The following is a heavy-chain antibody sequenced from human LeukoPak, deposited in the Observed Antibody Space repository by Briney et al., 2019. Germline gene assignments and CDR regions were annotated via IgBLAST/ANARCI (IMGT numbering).Heavy chain of an antibody. D-gene: IGHD3-10*01. CDR3: ARVWATYDSGSYYLY. CDR2: INPNSGGT. J-gene: IGHJ4*02. Sequence: ASVKVSCKASGYTFTGYYMHWVRQAPGQGLEWMGWINPNSGGTNYAQKFQGRVTMTRDTSISTAYMELSRLRSDDTAVYYCARVWATYDSGSYYLYWGQGTLVIVSS. CDR1: GYTFTGYY. V-gene: IGHV1-2*02.